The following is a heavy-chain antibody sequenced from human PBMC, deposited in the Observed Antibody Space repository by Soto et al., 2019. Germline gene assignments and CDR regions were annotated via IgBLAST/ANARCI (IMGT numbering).Heavy chain of an antibody. CDR3: ARGGEYDYGAGSL. D-gene: IGHD3-10*01. CDR2: INHSGST. Sequence: QVQLQQWGAGLLKPSETLSLTCAVYGGSFSGYYWSWIRQPPGKGLEWIGEINHSGSTNYNPSLKTRVTITVDTSKNQFSLKRSSVTAADAAVYYCARGGEYDYGAGSLWGQGTLVTVSS. V-gene: IGHV4-34*01. J-gene: IGHJ4*02. CDR1: GGSFSGYY.